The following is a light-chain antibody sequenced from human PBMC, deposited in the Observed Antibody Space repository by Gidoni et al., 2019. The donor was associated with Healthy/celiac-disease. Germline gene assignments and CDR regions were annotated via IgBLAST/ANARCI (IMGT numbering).Light chain of an antibody. CDR2: KAS. CDR3: QQYNSYSPT. V-gene: IGKV1-5*03. CDR1: QSISSW. J-gene: IGKJ1*01. Sequence: DIQMTQSPSTLSASVGDRVTITCRASQSISSWLAWYQQNPGKAPKRQIYKASSVESGVPSRFSGSGSGTEFTLTSSSLQPDDLATYYCQQYNSYSPTFXXXTKVEIK.